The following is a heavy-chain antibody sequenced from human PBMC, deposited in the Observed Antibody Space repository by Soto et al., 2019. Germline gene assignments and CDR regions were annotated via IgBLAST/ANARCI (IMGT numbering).Heavy chain of an antibody. J-gene: IGHJ4*02. CDR2: IDWDDDK. CDR3: ARIRDSSGWYGGDY. CDR1: GFSLSTSGMC. V-gene: IGHV2-70*01. Sequence: SGPTLVNPTQTLTLTCTFSGFSLSTSGMCVSWIRQPPGKALEWLALIDWDDDKYYSTSLKTRLTISKDTSKNQVVLTMTNMDPVDTATYYCARIRDSSGWYGGDYWGQGTLVTVSS. D-gene: IGHD6-19*01.